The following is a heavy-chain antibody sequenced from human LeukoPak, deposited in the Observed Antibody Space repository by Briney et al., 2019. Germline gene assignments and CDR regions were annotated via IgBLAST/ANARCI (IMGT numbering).Heavy chain of an antibody. V-gene: IGHV4-59*11. CDR1: GGSITSHY. CDR2: ISSSGST. Sequence: SATLSLTCTVSGGSITSHYWIWIRQSPEKGLEWIGDISSSGSTGYNPSLRGRVTISVDTSTNRFFLSLSSVTAADTAVYYCARGALRDLYALFYMDNWGKGTTVTVSS. CDR3: ARGALRDLYALFYMDN. J-gene: IGHJ6*03. D-gene: IGHD5/OR15-5a*01.